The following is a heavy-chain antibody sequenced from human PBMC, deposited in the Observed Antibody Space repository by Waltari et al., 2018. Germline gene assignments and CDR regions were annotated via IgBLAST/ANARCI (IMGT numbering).Heavy chain of an antibody. CDR1: GGSISRYY. Sequence: QVQLQESGPGLVKPSETLSLTCTVSGGSISRYYWSWIRQPAGKGLEWIGRIYTSGSTNYNPSLKSRVTMSVDTSKNQFSLKLSSVTAADTAVYYCTGSDTYYYYYMDVWGKGTTVTVSS. CDR3: TGSDTYYYYYMDV. V-gene: IGHV4-4*07. CDR2: IYTSGST. D-gene: IGHD1-26*01. J-gene: IGHJ6*03.